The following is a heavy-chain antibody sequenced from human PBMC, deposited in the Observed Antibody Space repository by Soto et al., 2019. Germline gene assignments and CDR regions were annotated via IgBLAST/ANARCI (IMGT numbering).Heavy chain of an antibody. CDR1: GDSIGSDKW. Sequence: QVQLQESGPGLVKPSGTLSLTCAVSGDSIGSDKWWSWVRQPPGKGLEWIGEIYHSGRTNCNPSLXSRVTIXVXXXXXQFSXDXSXMTAADTAVYYCARGGDWKFDYWGQGSLVTVSS. CDR3: ARGGDWKFDY. J-gene: IGHJ4*02. D-gene: IGHD2-21*02. CDR2: IYHSGRT. V-gene: IGHV4-4*02.